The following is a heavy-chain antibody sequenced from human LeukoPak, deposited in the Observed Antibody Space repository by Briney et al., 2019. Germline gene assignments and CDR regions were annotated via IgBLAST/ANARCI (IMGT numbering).Heavy chain of an antibody. CDR3: ARRRYDSSTYNFDS. CDR1: GGPITGNTYY. CDR2: IYYSGST. Sequence: SETLSLTCDVSGGPITGNTYYWGWIRQPPGKGLEWIGTIYYSGSTYYRPSLKSRVTISMDRSKNQISLKMASVTAADTAIFYCARRRYDSSTYNFDSWGPGTLVTVSS. J-gene: IGHJ4*02. V-gene: IGHV4-39*01. D-gene: IGHD3-22*01.